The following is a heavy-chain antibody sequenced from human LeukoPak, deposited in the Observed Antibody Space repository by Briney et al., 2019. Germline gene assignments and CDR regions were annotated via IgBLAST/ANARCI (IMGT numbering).Heavy chain of an antibody. CDR3: AKGGASVTRYVDY. CDR1: GFTFSDYY. D-gene: IGHD4-17*01. Sequence: AGGSLRLSCAASGFTFSDYYMSWIRQAPGKGLECVSYISSSGNTTYHADSVKGRFTISRDNSKNTLYLQMNSLRPEDTAVYYCAKGGASVTRYVDYWGQGTLVTVSS. J-gene: IGHJ4*02. CDR2: ISSSGNTT. V-gene: IGHV3-11*04.